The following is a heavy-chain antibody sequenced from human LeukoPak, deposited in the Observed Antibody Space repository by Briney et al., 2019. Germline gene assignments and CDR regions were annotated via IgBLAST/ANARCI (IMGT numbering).Heavy chain of an antibody. CDR2: ISYDGSNK. D-gene: IGHD3-10*01. V-gene: IGHV3-30*03. J-gene: IGHJ4*02. CDR1: GFTFSSYG. CDR3: ARAPSMVRGQYYFDY. Sequence: PGGSLRLSCAASGFTFSSYGMHWVRQAPGKGLEWVAVISYDGSNKYYADSVKGRFTISRDNSKNTLYLQMNSLRAEDTAVYYCARAPSMVRGQYYFDYWGQGTLVTVSS.